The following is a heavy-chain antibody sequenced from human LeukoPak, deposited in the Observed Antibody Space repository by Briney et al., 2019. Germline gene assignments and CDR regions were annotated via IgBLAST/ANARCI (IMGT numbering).Heavy chain of an antibody. Sequence: SETLSLTCTVSGGSISSYYWSWIRQPPGKGLEWIGYIYYSGSTNYNPSLKSRVTISVDTSKNQFSLKLSSATAADTAVYYCARSEGPTYYYDSSGYVTAFDIWGQGTMVTVSS. J-gene: IGHJ3*02. CDR1: GGSISSYY. D-gene: IGHD3-22*01. V-gene: IGHV4-59*01. CDR3: ARSEGPTYYYDSSGYVTAFDI. CDR2: IYYSGST.